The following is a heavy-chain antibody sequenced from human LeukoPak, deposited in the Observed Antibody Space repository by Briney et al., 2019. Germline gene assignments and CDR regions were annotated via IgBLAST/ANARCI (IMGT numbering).Heavy chain of an antibody. CDR2: IWYDGSNK. Sequence: PGGSLRLSCAASGFTFSSYGMHWVRQAPGKGLEWVAVIWYDGSNKYYAGSVKGRFTISRDNSKNTLYLQMNSLRAEDTAVYYCARATYYYDSSGYLNYWGQGTLVTVSS. CDR3: ARATYYYDSSGYLNY. V-gene: IGHV3-33*01. J-gene: IGHJ4*02. D-gene: IGHD3-22*01. CDR1: GFTFSSYG.